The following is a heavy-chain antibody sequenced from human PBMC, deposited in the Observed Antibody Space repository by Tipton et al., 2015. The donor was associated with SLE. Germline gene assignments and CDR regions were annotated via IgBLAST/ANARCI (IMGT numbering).Heavy chain of an antibody. CDR1: GFRFSNAW. V-gene: IGHV4-38-2*01. CDR2: MYNSGNT. D-gene: IGHD4-11*01. Sequence: GSLRLSCAAPGFRFSNAWMSWIRQPPGKGLEWIGSMYNSGNTFYNPSLKSRVTISLDTSKNQFSLKMSSVTAADTAVYYCATSFIYSDWGAFHIWGQGTMVTVSS. CDR3: ATSFIYSDWGAFHI. J-gene: IGHJ3*02.